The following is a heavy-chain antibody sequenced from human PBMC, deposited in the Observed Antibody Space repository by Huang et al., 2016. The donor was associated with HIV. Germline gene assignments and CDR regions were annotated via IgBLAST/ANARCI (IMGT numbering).Heavy chain of an antibody. D-gene: IGHD3-22*01. J-gene: IGHJ3*02. CDR1: GYTFTRYG. CDR2: ISASSGDT. V-gene: IGHV1-18*01. Sequence: QIQLMQSGPELKQPGASVKVSCKASGYTFTRYGITWVRQAPGQGPAGMGWISASSGDTEYAQKFQGRVTLTTDTSTNIAYMELRSLRSDDTAKYYCARDPKYHRIGYYRQRRGIDIWGQGTMVIVSS. CDR3: ARDPKYHRIGYYRQRRGIDI.